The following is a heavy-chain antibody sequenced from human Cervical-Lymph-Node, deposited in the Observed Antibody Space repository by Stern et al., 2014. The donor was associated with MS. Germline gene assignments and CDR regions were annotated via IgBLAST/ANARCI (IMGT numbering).Heavy chain of an antibody. V-gene: IGHV3-48*01. CDR2: VSTTGSSM. CDR1: GFTFTSYS. Sequence: EVQLVDSGGGLVQPGESLRLSCAASGFTFTSYSMNWVRQAPGKGLEWVAYVSTTGSSMSYADSVKGRFTISRDNAKNSLFLQMNTLRVDDTAVYYCTRGQGDYWGQGSLVAVSS. J-gene: IGHJ4*02. CDR3: TRGQGDY.